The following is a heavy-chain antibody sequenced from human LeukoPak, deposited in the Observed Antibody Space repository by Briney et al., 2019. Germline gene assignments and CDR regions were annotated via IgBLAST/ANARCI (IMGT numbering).Heavy chain of an antibody. D-gene: IGHD1-26*01. CDR3: ARDIGVGASDY. CDR1: GGSFSGYY. Sequence: PSETLSLTCAVYGGSFSGYYWSWIRQPAGKGLEWIGRMYSSGSTDYNPSLKSRVTMSVDTSKNQFSLKLSSATAADTAVYYCARDIGVGASDYWGQGTLVTVSS. J-gene: IGHJ4*02. CDR2: MYSSGST. V-gene: IGHV4-4*07.